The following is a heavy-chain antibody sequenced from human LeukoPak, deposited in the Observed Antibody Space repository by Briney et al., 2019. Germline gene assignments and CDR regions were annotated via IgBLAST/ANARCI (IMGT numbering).Heavy chain of an antibody. CDR1: GYTFTGYY. CDR2: INPNSGGT. Sequence: ASVKVSCKAFGYTFTGYYMHWVRQAPGQGLELMGRINPNSGGTNYAQKFQGRVTMTRDTSISTAYMELSRLRSDDPAVYYCAFSAGRDLGYCSGGSCPFDYWGQGTLVTVST. D-gene: IGHD2-15*01. V-gene: IGHV1-2*06. CDR3: AFSAGRDLGYCSGGSCPFDY. J-gene: IGHJ4*02.